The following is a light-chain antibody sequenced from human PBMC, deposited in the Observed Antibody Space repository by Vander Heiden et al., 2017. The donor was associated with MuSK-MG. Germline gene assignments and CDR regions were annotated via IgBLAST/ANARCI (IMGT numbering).Light chain of an antibody. J-gene: IGKJ2*04. V-gene: IGKV3-20*01. CDR1: QSVCSSY. Sequence: DIVLTQSPGTLSLSPGERATLSCRASQSVCSSYLAWYQQKPGQAPRLLIYGASSRATGIPDRFSGSGSGTDFTLTISRLEPEDFAVYYCQQYGSSPPMCSFGQGTKLEIK. CDR3: QQYGSSPPMCS. CDR2: GAS.